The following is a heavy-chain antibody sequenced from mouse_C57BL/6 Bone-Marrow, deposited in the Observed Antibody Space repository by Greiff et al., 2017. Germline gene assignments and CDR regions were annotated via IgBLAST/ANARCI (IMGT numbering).Heavy chain of an antibody. CDR2: IDPSDSYT. J-gene: IGHJ3*01. Sequence: QVQLQQPGAELVMPGASVKLSCKASGYTFTSYWMHWVKQRPGQGLEWIGEIDPSDSYTNYNEKFKSKATLTVDTSSSTAYMQLSSLTSEDSAVYYCASSHYDPFAYWGQGTLVTVSA. D-gene: IGHD2-4*01. CDR3: ASSHYDPFAY. CDR1: GYTFTSYW. V-gene: IGHV1-69*01.